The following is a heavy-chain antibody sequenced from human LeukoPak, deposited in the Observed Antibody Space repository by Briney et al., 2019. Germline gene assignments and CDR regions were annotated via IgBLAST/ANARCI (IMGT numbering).Heavy chain of an antibody. CDR2: ISSSSSYI. Sequence: RTGGSLRLSCAASGFTFTRYGMNWVRQAPGKGLEWVSSISSSSSYIAYSDSVKGRFTISRDNAKNSLYLQMNSLRAEDTAVFYCARGQWPDFWGQGTLLIVSS. D-gene: IGHD6-19*01. CDR1: GFTFTRYG. CDR3: ARGQWPDF. V-gene: IGHV3-21*01. J-gene: IGHJ4*02.